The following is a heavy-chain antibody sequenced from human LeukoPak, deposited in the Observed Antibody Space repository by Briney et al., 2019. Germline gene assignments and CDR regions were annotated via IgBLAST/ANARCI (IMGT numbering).Heavy chain of an antibody. D-gene: IGHD3-22*01. CDR1: GGSISNYY. J-gene: IGHJ4*02. V-gene: IGHV4-59*08. CDR3: ARLDWYYYDSSGYWDD. Sequence: SETLSLTCTVSGGSISNYYWSWIRQPPGKGLEWIGDINYSGSTNYNPSLKSRVTISIDASKNQFSLKLSSVTAADTSVYYCARLDWYYYDSSGYWDDWGQGTLVTVSS. CDR2: INYSGST.